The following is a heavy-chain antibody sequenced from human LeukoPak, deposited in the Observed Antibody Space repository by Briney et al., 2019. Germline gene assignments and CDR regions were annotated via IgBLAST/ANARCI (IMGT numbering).Heavy chain of an antibody. CDR2: INHSGST. D-gene: IGHD3-22*01. CDR3: ARGKRKARVVITTWFDP. CDR1: GGSFSSYF. V-gene: IGHV4-34*01. J-gene: IGHJ5*02. Sequence: SETLSLTCAVYGGSFSSYFWSWIRQPPGKGLEWIGEINHSGSTNYNPSLKSRVTISVDTSKNQFSLKLSSVTAADTAVYYCARGKRKARVVITTWFDPWGQGTLVTVSS.